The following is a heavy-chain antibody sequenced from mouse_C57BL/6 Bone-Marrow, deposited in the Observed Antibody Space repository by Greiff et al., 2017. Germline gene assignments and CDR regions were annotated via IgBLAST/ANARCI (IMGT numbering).Heavy chain of an antibody. V-gene: IGHV1-64*01. CDR1: GYTFTSYW. J-gene: IGHJ3*01. CDR3: AGWLLRGWFAY. Sequence: QVQLKQPGAELVKPGASVKLSCKASGYTFTSYWMHWVKQRPGQGLEWIGMIHPNSGSTNYNEKFKSKATLTVEKSSSTAYMQLSSLTSEDSAVYYCAGWLLRGWFAYWGQGTLVTVSA. D-gene: IGHD2-3*01. CDR2: IHPNSGST.